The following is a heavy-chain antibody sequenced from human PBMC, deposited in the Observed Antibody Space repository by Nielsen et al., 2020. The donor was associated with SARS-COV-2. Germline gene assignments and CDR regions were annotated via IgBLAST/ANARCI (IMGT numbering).Heavy chain of an antibody. V-gene: IGHV4-61*01. D-gene: IGHD5-18*01. CDR2: IYYSGST. Sequence: SETLSLTCTVSGGSISSSSYYWSWIRQPPGKGLEWIGYIYYSGSTNYNPSLKSRVTISVDTSKNQFSLKLSSVTAAGTAVYYFARALGGYSHGPGFDYWGQGTLVTVSS. CDR1: GGSISSSSYY. J-gene: IGHJ4*02. CDR3: ARALGGYSHGPGFDY.